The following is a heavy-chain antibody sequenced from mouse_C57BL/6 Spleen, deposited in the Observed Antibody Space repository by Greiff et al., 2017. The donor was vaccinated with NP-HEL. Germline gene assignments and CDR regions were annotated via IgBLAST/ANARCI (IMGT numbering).Heavy chain of an antibody. D-gene: IGHD1-1*01. V-gene: IGHV1-64*01. CDR2: IHPNSGST. CDR3: ATVVATLDYFDY. CDR1: GYTFTEYT. Sequence: QVQLKQSGAELVKPGASVKLSCKASGYTFTEYTIHWVKQRSGQGLEWIGMIHPNSGSTNYNEKFKSKATLTVDKSSSTAYMQLSSLTSEDSAVYYCATVVATLDYFDYWGQGTTLTVSS. J-gene: IGHJ2*01.